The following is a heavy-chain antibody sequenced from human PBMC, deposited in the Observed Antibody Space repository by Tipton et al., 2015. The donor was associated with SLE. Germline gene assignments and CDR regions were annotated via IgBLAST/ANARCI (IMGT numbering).Heavy chain of an antibody. CDR1: GGTFSSYA. J-gene: IGHJ4*02. D-gene: IGHD6-13*01. V-gene: IGHV1-69*06. CDR3: ARQDSSSWYPRPDY. CDR2: IIPIFGTA. Sequence: QVQLVQSGAEVKKPGSSVKVSCKASGGTFSSYAISWVRQAPGQGLEWMGGIIPIFGTANYAQKFQGRVTMTTDTSTSTAYMELRNLRSDDTAVYYCARQDSSSWYPRPDYWGQGTLVTVSS.